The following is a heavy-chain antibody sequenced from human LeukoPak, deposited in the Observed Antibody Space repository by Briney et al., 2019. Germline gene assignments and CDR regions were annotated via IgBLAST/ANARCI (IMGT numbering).Heavy chain of an antibody. CDR1: GFTFSSYS. V-gene: IGHV3-21*01. D-gene: IGHD4-23*01. J-gene: IGHJ6*02. Sequence: GGSLRLSCAASGFTFSSYSMNWVRQAPGKGLEWVSSISSSSSYIYYPDSVKGRFTISRDNAKNSLYLQMNSLRAEDTAVYYCARHVTPTVVTEQYYYYGMAVWGQGTTVTVSS. CDR2: ISSSSSYI. CDR3: ARHVTPTVVTEQYYYYGMAV.